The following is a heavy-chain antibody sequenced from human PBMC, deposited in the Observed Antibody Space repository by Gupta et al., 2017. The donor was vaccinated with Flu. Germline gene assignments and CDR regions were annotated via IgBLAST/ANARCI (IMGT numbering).Heavy chain of an antibody. J-gene: IGHJ5*02. D-gene: IGHD2-21*02. CDR2: ISSSGSTI. CDR3: ARDPSGGDAMSFDP. CDR1: GFTFSSYA. V-gene: IGHV3-48*03. Sequence: EVQLVESGGGLVQPGGSLRLSCAASGFTFSSYAMNWLRQAPGKGLEWVSYISSSGSTIYYADSVKGRFTISRDNAKNSLYLQMNSLRAEDTAVYYCARDPSGGDAMSFDPWGQGTLVTVSS.